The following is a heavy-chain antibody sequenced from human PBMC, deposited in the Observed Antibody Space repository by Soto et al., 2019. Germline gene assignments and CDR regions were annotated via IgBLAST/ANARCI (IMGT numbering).Heavy chain of an antibody. V-gene: IGHV4-59*12. J-gene: IGHJ4*02. CDR1: GGSISGYY. CDR3: ARDYDYDSRGYSAFDN. Sequence: PSETLSLTCSVSGGSISGYYWSWIRQTPEKGLEWIGYIYYSGSTNYNPSLKSRVTMLIDMSKNQFSLKLTSVSAADTAFYYCARDYDYDSRGYSAFDNRGQGTLVTVSS. D-gene: IGHD3-22*01. CDR2: IYYSGST.